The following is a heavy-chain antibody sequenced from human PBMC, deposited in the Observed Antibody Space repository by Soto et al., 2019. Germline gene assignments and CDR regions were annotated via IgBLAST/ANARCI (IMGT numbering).Heavy chain of an antibody. J-gene: IGHJ6*02. CDR1: GYTFTGYY. CDR3: ARADTAMADRGLPWFGELSYYYGMDV. Sequence: ASVKVSCKASGYTFTGYYMHWVRQAPGQGPEWMGWINPNSGGTNYAQKFQGRVTMTRDTSISTAYMELSRLRSDDTAVYYCARADTAMADRGLPWFGELSYYYGMDVWGQGTTVTVSS. D-gene: IGHD3-10*01. V-gene: IGHV1-2*02. CDR2: INPNSGGT.